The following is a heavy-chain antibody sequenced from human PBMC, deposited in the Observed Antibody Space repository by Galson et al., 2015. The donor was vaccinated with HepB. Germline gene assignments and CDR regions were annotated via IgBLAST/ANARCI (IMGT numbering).Heavy chain of an antibody. Sequence: SVKVSCKASGYTFTSYGITWVRQAPGQGFEWVGWINPYNGGTNFAQNLQDRVTMSTDTSTSTAYMELRSLRSDDTAVYFCARGPWFGELTRILVLQYWGQGTLLTVSS. CDR3: ARGPWFGELTRILVLQY. CDR2: INPYNGGT. V-gene: IGHV1-18*04. J-gene: IGHJ1*01. D-gene: IGHD3-10*01. CDR1: GYTFTSYG.